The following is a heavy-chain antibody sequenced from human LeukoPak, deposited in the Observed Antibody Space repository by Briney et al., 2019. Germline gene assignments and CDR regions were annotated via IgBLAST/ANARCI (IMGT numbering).Heavy chain of an antibody. CDR1: GFTFSSYA. D-gene: IGHD3-3*01. CDR2: ISYDGSNK. CDR3: ARVQASKRPYDFYGMDV. V-gene: IGHV3-30-3*01. Sequence: GGSLRLSCAASGFTFSSYAMHWVRQAPGKGLEWVAVISYDGSNKYYADSVKGRFTISRDNSKNTLYLQMNSLRAEDTAVYHCARVQASKRPYDFYGMDVWGKGTTVTVSS. J-gene: IGHJ6*04.